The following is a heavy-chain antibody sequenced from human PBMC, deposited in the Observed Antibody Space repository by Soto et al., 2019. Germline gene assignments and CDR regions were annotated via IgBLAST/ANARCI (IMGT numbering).Heavy chain of an antibody. V-gene: IGHV3-30*18. J-gene: IGHJ6*02. Sequence: HPGGSLRLSCATSGFTFSSYGLHWVRQAPGKGLEWVAVISYDASKKYYADSVKGRCTISRDNSKNTMYLQVNSLRAEDTAVYYCAKDLYHSYYFDNSGYNFGMDVWGQGTTVTVS. D-gene: IGHD3-22*01. CDR2: ISYDASKK. CDR1: GFTFSSYG. CDR3: AKDLYHSYYFDNSGYNFGMDV.